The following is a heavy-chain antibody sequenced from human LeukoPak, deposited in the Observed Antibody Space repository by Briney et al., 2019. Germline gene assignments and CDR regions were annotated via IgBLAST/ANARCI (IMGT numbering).Heavy chain of an antibody. CDR1: GFTFSSYS. J-gene: IGHJ4*02. CDR3: ATDFWSGY. CDR2: ISSSSSTI. V-gene: IGHV3-48*01. D-gene: IGHD3-3*01. Sequence: GGSLRLSCAASGFTFSSYSMNWVRQAPGKGLEWVSYISSSSSTIYYADSVKGRFTISRDNAKNSLYLHMNSLRAEDTAVYYCATDFWSGYWGQGTLVTVSS.